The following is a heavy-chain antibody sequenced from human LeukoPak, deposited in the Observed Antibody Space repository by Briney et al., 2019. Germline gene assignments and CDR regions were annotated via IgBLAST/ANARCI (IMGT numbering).Heavy chain of an antibody. CDR2: ISGSGGST. Sequence: GGSLRLSCAASGFTFSSYAMSWVRQAPGKGLEWVSAISGSGGSTYYADSVKGRFTISRDNSKNTLYLQMNSLRAEDTAVYYCAKSGDYYGSGSSDYWGQGTLVTVSS. J-gene: IGHJ4*02. CDR1: GFTFSSYA. CDR3: AKSGDYYGSGSSDY. D-gene: IGHD3-10*01. V-gene: IGHV3-23*01.